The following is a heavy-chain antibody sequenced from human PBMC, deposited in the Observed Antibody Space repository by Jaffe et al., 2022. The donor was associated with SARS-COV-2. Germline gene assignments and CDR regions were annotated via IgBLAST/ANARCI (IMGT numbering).Heavy chain of an antibody. CDR1: GFTFNAYA. CDR2: IGGGGSTT. CDR3: ARMSLRALEY. V-gene: IGHV3-23*01. D-gene: IGHD5-12*01. Sequence: EVQLLESGGGLVQPGGSLRLSCAASGFTFNAYAMTWVRQAPGKGLEWVSAIGGGGSTTYYADSVKGRFTISRDNSKNTLYLQMNSLRAEDTAVYYCARMSLRALEYWGQGTLVTVSS. J-gene: IGHJ4*02.